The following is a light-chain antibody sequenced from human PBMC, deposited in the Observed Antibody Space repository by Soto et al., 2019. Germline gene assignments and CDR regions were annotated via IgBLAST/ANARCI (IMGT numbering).Light chain of an antibody. J-gene: IGKJ5*01. V-gene: IGKV3-11*01. CDR2: DAS. CDR1: QSVSSY. CDR3: QQYDNSPIT. Sequence: EIVLTHSPATLSLSPWEIATLSCGASQSVSSYLAWYQQKPGQAPRLLVYDASNRATGIPARFSGTGSETDFTPTISRLEPEDFAVYYCQQYDNSPITFGQGARLEIK.